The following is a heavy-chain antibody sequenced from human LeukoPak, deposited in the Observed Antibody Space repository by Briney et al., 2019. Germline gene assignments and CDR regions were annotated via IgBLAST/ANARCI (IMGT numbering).Heavy chain of an antibody. CDR1: GNYL. D-gene: IGHD2/OR15-2a*01. V-gene: IGHV3-74*01. Sequence: GGSLRLSCAASGNYLMHWVGKAPGKGLLWVSHINSDGSWTSYADSVKGRFTISKDNAKNTVYLQMNNLRAEDTAVYYCVSFYETDWGRGTLVTVSS. CDR2: INSDGSWT. CDR3: VSFYETD. J-gene: IGHJ4*02.